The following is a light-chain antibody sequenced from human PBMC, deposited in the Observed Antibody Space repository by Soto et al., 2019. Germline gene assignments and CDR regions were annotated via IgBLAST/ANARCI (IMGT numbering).Light chain of an antibody. CDR3: SSYTSNNTLV. V-gene: IGLV2-14*03. Sequence: QSVLTQPASVSGSPGQSIASSCTGTSSDVGGFNYVSWYQQHPGKAPKLMIYDVSNRPSGVSNRFSGSKSGNTASLTISGLQAEDEAEYFCSSYTSNNTLVFGGGTKVTVL. J-gene: IGLJ2*01. CDR1: SSDVGGFNY. CDR2: DVS.